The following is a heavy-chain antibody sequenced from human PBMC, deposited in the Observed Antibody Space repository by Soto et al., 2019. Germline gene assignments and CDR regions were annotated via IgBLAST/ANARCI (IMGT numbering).Heavy chain of an antibody. D-gene: IGHD1-26*01. V-gene: IGHV3-53*01. J-gene: IGHJ4*02. CDR1: AFTFSSYA. CDR3: ARAMWELQFGRDSYYFDY. Sequence: GGSLRLSCAASAFTFSSYAMSWVRQAPGKGLEWVSVIYSGGSTYYADSVKGRFTISRDNSKNTLYLQMNSLRAEDTAVYYCARAMWELQFGRDSYYFDYWGQGTLVTVSS. CDR2: IYSGGST.